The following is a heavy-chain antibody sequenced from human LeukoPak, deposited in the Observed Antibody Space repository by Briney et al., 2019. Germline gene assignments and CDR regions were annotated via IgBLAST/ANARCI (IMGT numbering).Heavy chain of an antibody. V-gene: IGHV4-59*12. Sequence: SETLSLTCTVSGGPISSYYWSWIRQPPGKGLEWIGYIYYSGSTNYNPSLKSRVTISVDTSKNQFSLKLSSVTAADTAVYYCARDVAYGDYLFGYWGQGTLVTVSS. CDR2: IYYSGST. CDR3: ARDVAYGDYLFGY. J-gene: IGHJ4*02. D-gene: IGHD4-17*01. CDR1: GGPISSYY.